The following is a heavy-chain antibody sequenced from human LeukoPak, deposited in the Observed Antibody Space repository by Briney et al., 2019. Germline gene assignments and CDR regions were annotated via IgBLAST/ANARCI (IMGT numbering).Heavy chain of an antibody. D-gene: IGHD1-26*01. CDR1: GFTFDDYA. CDR3: ATEVGATLGAFDI. J-gene: IGHJ3*02. CDR2: ISWNSGSI. Sequence: GGSLRLSCAASGFTFDDYAMHWVRQAPGKGLEWVSGISWNSGSIGYADSVKGRFTISRDNAKNSLYLQMNSLRAEDTALYYCATEVGATLGAFDIWGQGTMVTVSS. V-gene: IGHV3-9*01.